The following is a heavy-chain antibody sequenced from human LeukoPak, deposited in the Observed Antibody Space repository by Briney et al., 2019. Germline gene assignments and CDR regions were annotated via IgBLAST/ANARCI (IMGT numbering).Heavy chain of an antibody. Sequence: SETLSLTCTVSGYSISSGYYWGWIRQPAGKGLEWIGRIYTSGSTNYNPSLKSRVTMSVDTSKNQFSLKLSSVTAADTAVYYCARATSYYYYMDVWGKGTTVTVSS. V-gene: IGHV4-4*07. CDR3: ARATSYYYYMDV. CDR1: GYSISSGYY. J-gene: IGHJ6*03. CDR2: IYTSGST.